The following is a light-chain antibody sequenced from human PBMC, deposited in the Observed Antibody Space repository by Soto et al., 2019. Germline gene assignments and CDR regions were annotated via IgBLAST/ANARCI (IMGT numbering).Light chain of an antibody. CDR1: SSDVGDYNY. Sequence: QSVLTQPASVSGSPGQSITISCTGTSSDVGDYNYVSWYQQHPGKAPKLMIYEVSNRPSGVSNRFSGSKSGNTASLTISGLQAEDEADYYCSSYTSSSTLVVFGRGTKLTVL. CDR2: EVS. CDR3: SSYTSSSTLVV. J-gene: IGLJ2*01. V-gene: IGLV2-14*01.